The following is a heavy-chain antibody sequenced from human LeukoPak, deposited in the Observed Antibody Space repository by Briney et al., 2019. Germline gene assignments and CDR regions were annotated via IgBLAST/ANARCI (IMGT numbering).Heavy chain of an antibody. CDR1: GFTFSNYA. CDR2: IYYSGST. Sequence: PGGSLRLSCVASGFTFSNYAMSWIRQPPGKGLEWIGYIYYSGSTNYNPSLKSRVTISVDTSKNQFSLKLSSVTAADTAVYYCARHSYCSSTSCYFPYYYYGMDVWGQGTTVTVSS. D-gene: IGHD2-2*01. CDR3: ARHSYCSSTSCYFPYYYYGMDV. J-gene: IGHJ6*02. V-gene: IGHV4-59*08.